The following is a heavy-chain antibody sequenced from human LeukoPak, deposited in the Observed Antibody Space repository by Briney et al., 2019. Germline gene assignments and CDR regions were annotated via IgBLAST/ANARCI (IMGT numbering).Heavy chain of an antibody. V-gene: IGHV3-66*01. CDR1: GFTVSNNY. CDR3: AKDPGRYDSSGYYDY. J-gene: IGHJ4*02. CDR2: IYSGGST. D-gene: IGHD3-22*01. Sequence: GGSLRLSCAASGFTVSNNYMSWVRQAPGKGLEWVSMIYSGGSTYYADSVKGRFTISRDNSKNTLDLQMNSLRAEDTAVYYCAKDPGRYDSSGYYDYWGQGTLVTVSS.